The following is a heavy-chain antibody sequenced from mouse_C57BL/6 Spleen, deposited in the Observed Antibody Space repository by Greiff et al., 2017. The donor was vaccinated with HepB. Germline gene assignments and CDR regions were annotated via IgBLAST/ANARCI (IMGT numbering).Heavy chain of an antibody. Sequence: VQLQQSGAELVRPGASVTLSCKASGYTFTDYEMHWVKQTPVHGLEWIGAIDPETGGTAYNQKFKGKAILTADKSSSTAYMELRSLTSEDSAVYYCTRWGTTVVAPFDYWGQGTTLTVSS. CDR2: IDPETGGT. J-gene: IGHJ2*01. V-gene: IGHV1-15*01. CDR1: GYTFTDYE. CDR3: TRWGTTVVAPFDY. D-gene: IGHD1-1*01.